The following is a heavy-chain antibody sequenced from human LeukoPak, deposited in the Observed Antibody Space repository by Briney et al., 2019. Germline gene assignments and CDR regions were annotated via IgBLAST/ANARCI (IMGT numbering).Heavy chain of an antibody. CDR1: GGSISSYY. D-gene: IGHD1-26*01. CDR2: IYYSGST. J-gene: IGHJ4*02. V-gene: IGHV4-59*01. Sequence: SETLSLTCSVSGGSISSYYWSWIRQPPGKGLEWIGYIYYSGSTSYNPSLKSRVTISVDTSKNQFSLKLSSVTAADTAVYYCAREEALGSGSFDYWGQGTLVTVSS. CDR3: AREEALGSGSFDY.